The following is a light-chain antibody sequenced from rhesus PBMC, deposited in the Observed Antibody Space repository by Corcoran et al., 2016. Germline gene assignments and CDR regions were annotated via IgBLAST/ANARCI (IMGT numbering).Light chain of an antibody. Sequence: DIVMTQTPLSLPVTPGEPASISCRSSQSLLDSEDGNTYLDWYLQKPGQSPQRLLYEVSNRASGVPERLSGSGSDTDFTLKISRVEAEDVGVYYCMQALEFPLTFGGGTKVEIK. CDR2: EVS. CDR1: QSLLDSEDGNTY. V-gene: IGKV2-104*02. J-gene: IGKJ4*01. CDR3: MQALEFPLT.